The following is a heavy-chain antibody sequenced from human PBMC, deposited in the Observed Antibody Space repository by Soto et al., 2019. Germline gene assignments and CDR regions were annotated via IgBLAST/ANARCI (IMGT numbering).Heavy chain of an antibody. D-gene: IGHD6-6*01. Sequence: ASVKVSCKASGYTFTGYYMHWVRQAPGQGLEWMGWINPNSGGTNYAQKFQGRATMTRDTSISTAYMELSRLRSDDTAVYYCARDSSSSGGQVWFDPWGQGTLVTVSS. J-gene: IGHJ5*02. V-gene: IGHV1-2*02. CDR2: INPNSGGT. CDR1: GYTFTGYY. CDR3: ARDSSSSGGQVWFDP.